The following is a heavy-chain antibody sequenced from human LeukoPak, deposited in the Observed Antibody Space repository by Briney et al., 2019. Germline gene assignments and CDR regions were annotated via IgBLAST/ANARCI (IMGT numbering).Heavy chain of an antibody. Sequence: SETLSLTCAVSGGSIRSAGYSWNWIRQPPGKGLEWIGYSYESGTTYYNPSLESRVSISVDRSKNQFSLRLTSVTAADTAVYFCVSQYCDGGNCYPYFDSWGQGTLVTVS. CDR3: VSQYCDGGNCYPYFDS. CDR2: SYESGTT. V-gene: IGHV4-30-2*01. CDR1: GGSIRSAGYS. D-gene: IGHD2-15*01. J-gene: IGHJ4*02.